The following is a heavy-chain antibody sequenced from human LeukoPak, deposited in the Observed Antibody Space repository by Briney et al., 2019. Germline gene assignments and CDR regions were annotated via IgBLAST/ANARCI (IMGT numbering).Heavy chain of an antibody. CDR2: INWNGGST. CDR3: ARDGGSGSYFYY. V-gene: IGHV3-20*04. Sequence: PGGSLRLSCAASGFTFADYAMSWVRQAPGKGLEWVSGINWNGGSTGYADSVKGRFTISRDNAKNSLYLQMNSLRAQDTALYYCARDGGSGSYFYYWGQGTLVTVSS. J-gene: IGHJ4*02. D-gene: IGHD1-26*01. CDR1: GFTFADYA.